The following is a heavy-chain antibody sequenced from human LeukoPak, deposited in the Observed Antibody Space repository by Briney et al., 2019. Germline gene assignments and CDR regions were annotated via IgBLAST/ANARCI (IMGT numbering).Heavy chain of an antibody. D-gene: IGHD6-19*01. CDR2: IYTSGST. J-gene: IGHJ3*02. Sequence: PSETLSLTCAVSGYSISSGYYWSWIRQPAGKGLEWIGRIYTSGSTNYNPSLKSRVTMSVDTSKNQFSLKLSSVTAADTAVYYCAQWLMGNDAFDIWGQGTMVTVSS. CDR1: GYSISSGYY. V-gene: IGHV4-61*02. CDR3: AQWLMGNDAFDI.